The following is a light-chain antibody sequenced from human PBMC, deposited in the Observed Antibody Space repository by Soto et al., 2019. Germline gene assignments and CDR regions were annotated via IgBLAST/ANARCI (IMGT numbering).Light chain of an antibody. CDR2: KAS. CDR1: QTISSW. J-gene: IGKJ1*01. Sequence: DIQVTQSPPTLSASVGDRVTITCLASQTISSWLAWYQQKPGKAPKLLIYKASTLKSGVPSRFSGSGSGTEFTLTISSLQPDDFATYYCQHYNSYSEAFGQGTKVDI. CDR3: QHYNSYSEA. V-gene: IGKV1-5*03.